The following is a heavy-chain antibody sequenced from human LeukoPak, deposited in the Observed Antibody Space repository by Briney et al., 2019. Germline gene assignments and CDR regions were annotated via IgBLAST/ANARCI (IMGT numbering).Heavy chain of an antibody. J-gene: IGHJ4*02. Sequence: PGGPLRLSCVASGFTFSIYWMSWVRQAPGRGPEGLAIIKEDGSVIWDVESVRGRFTISRDNAKSSVYLEMNSLRAEDTAVYYCARGSGRQQLEQNYWGQGNLVTVSS. CDR1: GFTFSIYW. CDR3: ARGSGRQQLEQNY. D-gene: IGHD6-13*01. V-gene: IGHV3-7*01. CDR2: IKEDGSVI.